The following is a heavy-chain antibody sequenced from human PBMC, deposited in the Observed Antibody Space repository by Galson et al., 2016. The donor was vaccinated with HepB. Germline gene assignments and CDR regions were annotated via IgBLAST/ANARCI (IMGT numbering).Heavy chain of an antibody. V-gene: IGHV4-59*08. CDR2: MYYIGST. Sequence: SETLSLTCTVSGGSISGYYWSWIRQPPGKGLEWIAYMYYIGSTTHNPSLKSRVTMSVDTSKNQFSLSLSPVTAADTAVYSCASVGRGVNNGRNWFDPWGPGTLVTVSS. CDR3: ASVGRGVNNGRNWFDP. J-gene: IGHJ5*02. D-gene: IGHD3-10*01. CDR1: GGSISGYY.